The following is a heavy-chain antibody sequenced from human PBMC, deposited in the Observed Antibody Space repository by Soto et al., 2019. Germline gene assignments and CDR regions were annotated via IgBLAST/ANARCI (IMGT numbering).Heavy chain of an antibody. D-gene: IGHD6-19*01. CDR2: IWYDGSNK. CDR1: GFTFSSYG. Sequence: GGSLRLSCAASGFTFSSYGMYWVRQAPGKGLEWVAVIWYDGSNKYYADSVKGRFTISRDNSKNTLYLQMNSLRAEDTAVYYCARTPRQVAGFDYWGQGTLVTVSS. CDR3: ARTPRQVAGFDY. V-gene: IGHV3-33*01. J-gene: IGHJ4*02.